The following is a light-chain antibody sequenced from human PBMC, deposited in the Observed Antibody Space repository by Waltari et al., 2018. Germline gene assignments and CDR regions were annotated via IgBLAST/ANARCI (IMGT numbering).Light chain of an antibody. V-gene: IGKV2-28*01. CDR3: MQALQART. J-gene: IGKJ1*01. Sequence: DIVMTQSPLSLPVTPGEPASISCRSSQSLVHSNGYNYLDWYLQKPGQSPQLLIYLGSNRASGVPDRFSGRGSGTDFTLKISRVEAEDVGVYYCMQALQARTFGQGTKVEIK. CDR2: LGS. CDR1: QSLVHSNGYNY.